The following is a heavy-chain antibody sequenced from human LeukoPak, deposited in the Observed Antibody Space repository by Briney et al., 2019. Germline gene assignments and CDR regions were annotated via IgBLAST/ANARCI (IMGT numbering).Heavy chain of an antibody. D-gene: IGHD3-3*01. Sequence: SQTLSLTCTVSGVSICSGSYYWSWIRQPPGKVLEWIGRIYTTRSTHYNPSLKSQVSISVDTSKNQFSLELSSVTAADTAVYYCASFHRSGTDYWGQGTLVTVCS. CDR2: IYTTRST. J-gene: IGHJ4*02. CDR3: ASFHRSGTDY. CDR1: GVSICSGSYY. V-gene: IGHV4-61*02.